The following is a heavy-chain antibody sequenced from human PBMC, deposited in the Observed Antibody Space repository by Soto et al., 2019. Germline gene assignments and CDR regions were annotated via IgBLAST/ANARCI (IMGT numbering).Heavy chain of an antibody. CDR1: GYTFTSYD. CDR2: MNPNSGNT. Sequence: QVQLVQSGAEVKKPGASVKVSCKASGYTFTSYDINWVRQDTGQGLEWMGWMNPNSGNTGYAQKLHGRVTMTMNTSIRTAYMELSRLRSEDTAVYYCAREKTSYGMDVWGQGTTVTVSS. CDR3: AREKTSYGMDV. V-gene: IGHV1-8*01. J-gene: IGHJ6*02.